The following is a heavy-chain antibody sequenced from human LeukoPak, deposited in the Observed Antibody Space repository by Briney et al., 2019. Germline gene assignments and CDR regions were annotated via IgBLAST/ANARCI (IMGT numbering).Heavy chain of an antibody. D-gene: IGHD6-13*01. CDR2: IRSTGTTI. J-gene: IGHJ4*02. Sequence: GGSLRLSCVASGFTFSDYIMHWVRQAPGKGLEWVSYIRSTGTTIYHGDSVKGRFTISRDNAKNSLFLQMNSLRVEDTAVYYCARVGWGQQLARLDYWGQGTLVTVSS. V-gene: IGHV3-48*01. CDR3: ARVGWGQQLARLDY. CDR1: GFTFSDYI.